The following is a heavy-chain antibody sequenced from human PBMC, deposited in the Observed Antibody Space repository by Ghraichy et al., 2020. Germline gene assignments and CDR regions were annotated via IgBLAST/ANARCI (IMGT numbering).Heavy chain of an antibody. CDR3: ARAARKAWLAP. CDR1: DGSVSSFY. V-gene: IGHV4-59*02. J-gene: IGHJ5*02. CDR2: ATYGGSS. Sequence: SETLSPTCGVSDGSVSSFYATWIRQAPGKGLEWIGYATYGGSSNYNPFLKGRVTISVDTSKRQFTLKMNSVTAADTAVYYCARAARKAWLAPWGQGTLVTVS.